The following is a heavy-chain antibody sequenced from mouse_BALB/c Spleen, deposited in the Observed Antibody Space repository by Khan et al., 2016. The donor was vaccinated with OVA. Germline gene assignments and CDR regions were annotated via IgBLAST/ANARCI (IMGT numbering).Heavy chain of an antibody. D-gene: IGHD2-1*01. CDR2: ILPGSGNT. CDR3: VRYGNHWYFDV. V-gene: IGHV1-9*01. J-gene: IGHJ1*01. Sequence: QVQLKESGAELMKPGASVKISCKATGYTFSSYWIEWVKQRPGHGLEWIGEILPGSGNTNCTENFKGKATFTADTSSNTAYMQISSLTSEDSAVYYCVRYGNHWYFDVWGAGTTVTVSS. CDR1: GYTFSSYW.